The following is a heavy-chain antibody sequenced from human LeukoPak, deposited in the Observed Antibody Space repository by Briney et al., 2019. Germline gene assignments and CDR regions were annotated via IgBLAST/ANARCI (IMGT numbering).Heavy chain of an antibody. CDR3: AKSDTAMVTVWYRYYYYGMDV. J-gene: IGHJ6*02. D-gene: IGHD5-18*01. V-gene: IGHV3-30*18. Sequence: PGGSLRLSCAASGFTFSSYGMHWVCQAPGKGLEWVAVISYDGSNKYYADSVKGRFTISRDNSKNTLYLQMNSLRAEDTAVYYCAKSDTAMVTVWYRYYYYGMDVWGQGTTVTVSS. CDR2: ISYDGSNK. CDR1: GFTFSSYG.